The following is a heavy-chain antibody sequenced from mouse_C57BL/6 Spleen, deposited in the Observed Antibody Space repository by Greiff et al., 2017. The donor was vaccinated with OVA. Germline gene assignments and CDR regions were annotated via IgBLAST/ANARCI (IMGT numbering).Heavy chain of an antibody. CDR3: AREADDYGSSYKYFDV. CDR2: INPYNGGT. CDR1: GYTFTDYY. Sequence: EVQLQQSGPVLVKPGASVKMSCKASGYTFTDYYMNWVKQSHGKSLEWIGVINPYNGGTSYNQKFKGKATLTVDKSSSTAYMELNSLTSEDSAVYYCAREADDYGSSYKYFDVWGTGTTVTVSS. J-gene: IGHJ1*03. D-gene: IGHD1-1*01. V-gene: IGHV1-19*01.